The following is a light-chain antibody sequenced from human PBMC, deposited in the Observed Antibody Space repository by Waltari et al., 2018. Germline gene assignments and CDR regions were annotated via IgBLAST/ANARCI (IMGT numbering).Light chain of an antibody. CDR1: SSAVGNYDI. CDR3: CSYAGSGTLV. J-gene: IGLJ2*01. Sequence: QSALTQPASVSGSPGQSITISCTGPSSAVGNYDIVSWYQQHPGKAPKLMIYEVTKRPSWVSNRFSGSKSGNTASLTVSGLQAEDEADYYCCSYAGSGTLVFGGGTKLTVL. V-gene: IGLV2-23*02. CDR2: EVT.